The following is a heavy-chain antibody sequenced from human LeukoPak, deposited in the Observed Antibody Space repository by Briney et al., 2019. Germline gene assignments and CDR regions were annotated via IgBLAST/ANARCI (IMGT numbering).Heavy chain of an antibody. Sequence: GGSLRLSCVASRFTFSNYWMTWVRQAPGKGLEWVANIKQDGSEENYVDSVKGRFTISRDNAENSLYLQMNSLRAEDTAVYYCARDRRYNSWSNDRFDYWGQGTLVTVSS. CDR2: IKQDGSEE. J-gene: IGHJ4*02. CDR3: ARDRRYNSWSNDRFDY. D-gene: IGHD6-13*01. V-gene: IGHV3-7*01. CDR1: RFTFSNYW.